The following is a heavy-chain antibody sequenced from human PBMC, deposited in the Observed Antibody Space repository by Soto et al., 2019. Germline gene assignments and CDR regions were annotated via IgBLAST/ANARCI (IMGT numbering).Heavy chain of an antibody. V-gene: IGHV3-30-3*01. J-gene: IGHJ4*02. CDR1: GFTFSSYA. CDR3: ARGPSTLTRFDY. D-gene: IGHD2-15*01. CDR2: ISYDGSNK. Sequence: GGSLRLSCAASGFTFSSYAMHWVRQAPGKGLEWVAVISYDGSNKYYADSAKGRFTISRDNSKNTLYLLMNSLRADDTAVYYCARGPSTLTRFDYWGQGTLVTVSS.